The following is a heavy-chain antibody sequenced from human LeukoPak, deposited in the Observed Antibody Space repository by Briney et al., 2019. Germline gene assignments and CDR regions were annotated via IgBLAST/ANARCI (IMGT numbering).Heavy chain of an antibody. Sequence: GASVKVSCKASGYTFTGYYMHWARQAPGQGLEWMGWINPNSGGTNYAQKLQGRVTMTRDTSISTAYMELSRLRSDDTAVYYCAASSMVRGVISDYWGQGTLVTVSS. CDR2: INPNSGGT. CDR3: AASSMVRGVISDY. J-gene: IGHJ4*02. CDR1: GYTFTGYY. V-gene: IGHV1-2*02. D-gene: IGHD3-10*01.